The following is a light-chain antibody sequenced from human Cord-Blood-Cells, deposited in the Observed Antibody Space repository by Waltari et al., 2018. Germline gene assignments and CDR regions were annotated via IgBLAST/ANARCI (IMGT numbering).Light chain of an antibody. CDR2: EVS. J-gene: IGLJ2*01. CDR1: SSDVGGYNS. Sequence: ALTQPPSASGSPGQSVPISCPGPSSDVGGYNSAYWYQQHPGKAPNPMIYEVSKRPSGVPDRFSGSKSGNTASLTVSGLQAEDEADYYCSSYAGSNNLVFGGGTKLTVL. V-gene: IGLV2-8*01. CDR3: SSYAGSNNLV.